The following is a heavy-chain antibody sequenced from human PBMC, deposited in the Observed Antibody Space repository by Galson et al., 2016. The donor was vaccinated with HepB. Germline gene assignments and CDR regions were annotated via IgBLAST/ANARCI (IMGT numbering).Heavy chain of an antibody. CDR1: GYTFTSYG. V-gene: IGHV1-18*01. CDR3: ARVGNYESSGYFDS. CDR2: ISAYNGNT. D-gene: IGHD3-22*01. J-gene: IGHJ4*02. Sequence: SVKVSCKASGYTFTSYGISWVRQAPGQGLEWTGWISAYNGNTNYAQKLQGRVTMTTDTSTSTAYMELRSLRSDDTAVYYCARVGNYESSGYFDSWGQGTLVTVSS.